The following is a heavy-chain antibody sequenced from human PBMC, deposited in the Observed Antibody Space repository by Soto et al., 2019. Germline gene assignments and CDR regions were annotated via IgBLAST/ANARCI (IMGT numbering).Heavy chain of an antibody. Sequence: GVLRLSCAASGFTFSSYAMSWVRQAPGKGLEWVSAISGSGGSTYYADSVKGRFTISRDNSKNTLYLQMNSLRAEDTAVYYCAKCEGRWQWLEFFRPGTWGQGTLVTVYS. V-gene: IGHV3-23*01. CDR2: ISGSGGST. CDR1: GFTFSSYA. J-gene: IGHJ5*02. CDR3: AKCEGRWQWLEFFRPGT. D-gene: IGHD6-19*01.